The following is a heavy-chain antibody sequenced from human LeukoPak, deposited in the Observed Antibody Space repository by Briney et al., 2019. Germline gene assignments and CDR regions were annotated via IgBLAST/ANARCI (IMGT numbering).Heavy chain of an antibody. D-gene: IGHD6-13*01. CDR1: GGSISSYY. CDR2: IYYSGST. J-gene: IGHJ3*02. V-gene: IGHV4-59*01. CDR3: ARGSHSSSWTDAFDI. Sequence: SETLSLTCTVSGGSISSYYWSWIRQPPGKGLEWIGYIYYSGSTNYNPSLKSRVTISVDTSKNQFSLKLSSVTAADTAVYYCARGSHSSSWTDAFDIWGQGQWSPSLQ.